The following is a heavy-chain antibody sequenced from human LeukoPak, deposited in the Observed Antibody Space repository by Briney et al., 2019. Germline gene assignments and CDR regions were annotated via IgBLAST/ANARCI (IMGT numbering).Heavy chain of an antibody. CDR1: GYTFTSYG. CDR2: ISAYNGNT. CDR3: ARDALIAAAGTVDY. J-gene: IGHJ4*02. V-gene: IGHV1-18*01. D-gene: IGHD6-13*01. Sequence: GASVKVSCKASGYTFTSYGISWVRQAPRQGLEWMGWISAYNGNTNYAQKLQGRVTMTTDTSTSTAYMELRSLRSDDTAVYYCARDALIAAAGTVDYWGQGTLVTVSS.